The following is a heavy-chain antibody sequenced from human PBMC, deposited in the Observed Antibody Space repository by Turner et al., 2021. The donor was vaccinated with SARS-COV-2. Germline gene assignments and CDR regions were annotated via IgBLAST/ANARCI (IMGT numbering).Heavy chain of an antibody. Sequence: EVQLVESGGGLVKPGGSLRLCCAASGFTFSNAWMSWVRQAPGKGREWVGRIKSKTEGGTTDYAAPVKGRFTISRDDSKNTLYLQMNSLKTEDTAVYYCTTDIGPITIFGVATRYGMDVWGQGTTVTVSS. J-gene: IGHJ6*02. D-gene: IGHD3-3*01. CDR1: GFTFSNAW. V-gene: IGHV3-15*01. CDR2: IKSKTEGGTT. CDR3: TTDIGPITIFGVATRYGMDV.